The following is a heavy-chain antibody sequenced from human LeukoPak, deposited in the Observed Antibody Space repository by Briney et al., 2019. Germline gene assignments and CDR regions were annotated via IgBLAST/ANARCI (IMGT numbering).Heavy chain of an antibody. J-gene: IGHJ3*02. D-gene: IGHD3-10*01. Sequence: GGSLRLSCAASGFTFSSYGMHWVRQAPGKGLEWVSYISSSSSTIYYADSVKGRFTISRDNAKNSLYLQMNSLRDEDTAVYYCARDNQLWFGELFSSDAFDIWGQGTMVTVSS. CDR1: GFTFSSYG. CDR3: ARDNQLWFGELFSSDAFDI. V-gene: IGHV3-48*02. CDR2: ISSSSSTI.